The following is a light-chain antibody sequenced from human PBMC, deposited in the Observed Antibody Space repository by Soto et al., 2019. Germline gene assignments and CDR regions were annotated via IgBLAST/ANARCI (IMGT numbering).Light chain of an antibody. CDR3: QQRNHWSRT. CDR2: ETA. V-gene: IGKV3-11*01. CDR1: QSVRSY. Sequence: EIVFTQSPSTVSLSPGESATLSCRASQSVRSYLAWYQKKPGQAPRLLIYETANRATGVPARFSGSGSGTDVTLTIISRQDEDVAVYYCQQRNHWSRTFGQGTKVDIK. J-gene: IGKJ1*01.